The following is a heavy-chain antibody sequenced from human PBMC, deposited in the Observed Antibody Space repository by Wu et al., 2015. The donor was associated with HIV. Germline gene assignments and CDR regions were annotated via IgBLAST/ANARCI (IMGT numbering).Heavy chain of an antibody. CDR1: GGTFSSYA. V-gene: IGHV1-69*12. J-gene: IGHJ6*03. Sequence: QVQLVQSGAEVKKPGSSVKVSCKASGGTFSSYAISWVRQAPGQGLEWMGGIIPIFGTANYAQKFQGRVTITADESTSTAYMELSSLRSEDTAVYYCARGPGYSSGWYLPDYYYYHGRLGQRDHGHRLL. CDR3: ARGPGYSSGWYLPDYYYYHGR. D-gene: IGHD6-19*01. CDR2: IIPIFGTA.